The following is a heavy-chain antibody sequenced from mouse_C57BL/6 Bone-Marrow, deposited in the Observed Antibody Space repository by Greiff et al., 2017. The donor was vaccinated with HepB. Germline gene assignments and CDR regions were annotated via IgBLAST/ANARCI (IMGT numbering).Heavy chain of an antibody. CDR3: ARGYPY. Sequence: QVQLQQPGAELVRPGTSVKLSCKASGYTFTSYWMHWVKQRPGQGLEWIGVIDPSDSYTNYNQKFKGKATLAVDTSSSTAYMQLSSLTSEDSAVYYCARGYPYWGQGTLVTVSA. CDR2: IDPSDSYT. CDR1: GYTFTSYW. D-gene: IGHD2-2*01. J-gene: IGHJ3*01. V-gene: IGHV1-59*01.